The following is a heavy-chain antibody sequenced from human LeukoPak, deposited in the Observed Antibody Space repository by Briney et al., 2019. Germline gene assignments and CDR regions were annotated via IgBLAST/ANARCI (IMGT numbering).Heavy chain of an antibody. D-gene: IGHD3-10*02. CDR2: MNPNSGNT. CDR3: ARVNRFGEPRAYYYYYMDV. CDR1: GYTFTSYD. Sequence: ASVKLSCKASGYTFTSYDINWVRQATGQGLEWMGWMNPNSGNTGYAQKFQGRVTMTRNTSIGTAYMELSSLRSEDTAVYYCARVNRFGEPRAYYYYYMDVWGKGTTVTVSS. J-gene: IGHJ6*03. V-gene: IGHV1-8*01.